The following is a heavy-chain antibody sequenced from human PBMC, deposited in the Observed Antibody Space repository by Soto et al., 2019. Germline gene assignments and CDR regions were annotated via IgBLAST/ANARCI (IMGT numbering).Heavy chain of an antibody. CDR3: ARHFGDHTYYGMDV. Sequence: PXESLKISWKGCGYSFTSYWISWVRQMPGKGLEWMGRIDPSDSYTNYSPSFQGHVTISADKSISTAYLQWSSLKASDTAMYYCARHFGDHTYYGMDVWGQGTTVTVSS. D-gene: IGHD3-10*01. CDR1: GYSFTSYW. V-gene: IGHV5-10-1*01. J-gene: IGHJ6*02. CDR2: IDPSDSYT.